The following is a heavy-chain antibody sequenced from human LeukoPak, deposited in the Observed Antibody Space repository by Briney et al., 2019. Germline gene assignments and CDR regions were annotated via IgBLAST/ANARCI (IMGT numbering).Heavy chain of an antibody. Sequence: PSETLSLTCTVSGGSISSYYWSWIRQPPGKGLEWIGYIYYSGSTNYNPSLKSRVTISVDTSKNQFSLKLSSVTAADTAVYYCARQWGQSGGYGSLDYWGQGTLVAVSS. D-gene: IGHD1-26*01. CDR2: IYYSGST. V-gene: IGHV4-59*08. CDR3: ARQWGQSGGYGSLDY. J-gene: IGHJ4*02. CDR1: GGSISSYY.